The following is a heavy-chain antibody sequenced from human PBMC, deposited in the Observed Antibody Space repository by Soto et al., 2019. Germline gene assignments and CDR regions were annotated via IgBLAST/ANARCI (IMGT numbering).Heavy chain of an antibody. J-gene: IGHJ4*02. CDR3: ARDQGGDLDY. CDR2: IYYSGST. D-gene: IGHD2-21*01. Sequence: SETLSLTCTVSGGSISSGGYYWSWIRQHPGKGLEWIGYIYYSGSTYYNPSLMGRLTMSIDTSTNQFSLNLAAVTAADTAMYYCARDQGGDLDYWGQGTLVTVSS. V-gene: IGHV4-31*03. CDR1: GGSISSGGYY.